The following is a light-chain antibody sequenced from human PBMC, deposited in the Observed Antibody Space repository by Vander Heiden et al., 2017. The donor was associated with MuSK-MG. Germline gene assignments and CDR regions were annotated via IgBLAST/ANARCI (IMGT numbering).Light chain of an antibody. CDR3: SSYTSSSPVV. V-gene: IGLV2-14*03. CDR2: DVS. CDR1: SSDVGGYNY. J-gene: IGLJ2*01. Sequence: ITISCTGTSSDVGGYNYVSWYQQHPGKAPKLMIYDVSNRPSGVSNRFSGSKSGNTASLTISGLQAEDEADYYCSSYTSSSPVVFGGGTKLNVL.